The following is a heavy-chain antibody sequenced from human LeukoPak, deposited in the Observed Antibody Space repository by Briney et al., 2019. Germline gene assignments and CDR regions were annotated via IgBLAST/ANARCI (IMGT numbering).Heavy chain of an antibody. CDR3: ARFSQGSYYYDSSGYYGFDY. D-gene: IGHD3-22*01. CDR2: IYYSGST. J-gene: IGHJ4*02. CDR1: GGSISSYY. V-gene: IGHV4-59*01. Sequence: PSETLSLTCTVSGGSISSYYWSWIRQPPGKGLEWIGYIYYSGSTNYNPSLKSRVTISVDTSKNQFSLKLSSVTAADTAVYYCARFSQGSYYYDSSGYYGFDYWGQGTLVTVSS.